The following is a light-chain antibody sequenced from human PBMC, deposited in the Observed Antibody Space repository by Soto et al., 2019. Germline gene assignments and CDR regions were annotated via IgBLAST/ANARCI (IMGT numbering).Light chain of an antibody. Sequence: EIVLTQAPATLSIYTGERATLSCRASQSVRSYLAWYQQKPGQAPRLLIHDASSRATGIPARFSGSGSGTDFTLTISSLEPEDFAVHYCQQRTNWPPSTFGQGTRLEIK. CDR3: QQRTNWPPST. CDR2: DAS. V-gene: IGKV3-11*01. J-gene: IGKJ5*01. CDR1: QSVRSY.